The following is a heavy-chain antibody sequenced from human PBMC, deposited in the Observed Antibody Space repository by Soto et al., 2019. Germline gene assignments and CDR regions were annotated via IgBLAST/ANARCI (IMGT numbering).Heavy chain of an antibody. CDR2: ISNNGST. D-gene: IGHD2-15*01. CDR1: GGSISSYR. V-gene: IGHV4-4*07. J-gene: IGHJ4*02. CDR3: ASGWGVLHFAPDY. Sequence: SETLSLTCTVSGGSISSYRWSWIRQPPGKGLEWIGRISNNGSTHYNPSLKSRVTMSVDTSKNQFSLKLSSVTAADTAVYYCASGWGVLHFAPDYWGQGTLVTVSS.